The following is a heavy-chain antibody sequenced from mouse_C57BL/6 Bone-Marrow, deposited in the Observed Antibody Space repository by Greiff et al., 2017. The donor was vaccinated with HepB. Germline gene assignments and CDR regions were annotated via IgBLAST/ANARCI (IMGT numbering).Heavy chain of an antibody. CDR2: IHPNSGST. J-gene: IGHJ4*01. CDR3: ARYPYYYGSSWKAMDY. V-gene: IGHV1-64*01. Sequence: QVQLQQSGAELVKPGASVKLSCKASGYTFTSYWMHWVKQRPGQGLEWIGMIHPNSGSTNYNEKFKSKATLTVDKSSSTAYMQLSSLTSEDSAVYYCARYPYYYGSSWKAMDYWGQGTSVTVSS. CDR1: GYTFTSYW. D-gene: IGHD1-1*01.